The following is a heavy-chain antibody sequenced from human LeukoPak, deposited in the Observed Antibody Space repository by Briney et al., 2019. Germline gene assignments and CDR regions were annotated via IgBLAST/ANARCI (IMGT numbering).Heavy chain of an antibody. Sequence: GASVKVSCKASGGTFSSYAISWVRQAPGQGLEWMGGIIPIFGTANYAQKFQGRVTMTRDTSISTAYMELSRLRYDDTAVYYCARDMDTGPDLFDYWGQGTLVTVSS. CDR2: IIPIFGTA. V-gene: IGHV1-69*05. CDR1: GGTFSSYA. J-gene: IGHJ4*02. CDR3: ARDMDTGPDLFDY. D-gene: IGHD5-18*01.